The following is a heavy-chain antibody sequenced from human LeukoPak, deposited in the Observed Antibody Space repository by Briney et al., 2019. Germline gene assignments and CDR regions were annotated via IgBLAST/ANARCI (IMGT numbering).Heavy chain of an antibody. CDR2: INPSGGST. J-gene: IGHJ3*02. D-gene: IGHD2-2*01. CDR3: ARVGYCSSTSCSPGAFDI. CDR1: GYTFTSYY. V-gene: IGHV1-46*01. Sequence: ASVKVSCKASGYTFTSYYMHWVRQAPGQGLEWMGIINPSGGSTSYAQRFQGRVTMARDTSTSTAYMELRSLRSDDTAVYYCARVGYCSSTSCSPGAFDIWGQGTMVTVSS.